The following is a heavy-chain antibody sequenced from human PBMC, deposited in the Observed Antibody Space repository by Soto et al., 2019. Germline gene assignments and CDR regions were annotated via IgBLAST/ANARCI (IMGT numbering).Heavy chain of an antibody. D-gene: IGHD2-2*01. Sequence: EVQLLESGGGLVQPGVSLRLSCAASGFTFSSYAMKWVRQAPGKGLEWVSLIGESGTPTYYADSVKGRFTISRDNSGNTLFLEMYSLRAEDTAVYYCARYIPGVRYYGMHVWGQGTTVTVSS. J-gene: IGHJ6*02. CDR3: ARYIPGVRYYGMHV. CDR2: IGESGTPT. V-gene: IGHV3-23*01. CDR1: GFTFSSYA.